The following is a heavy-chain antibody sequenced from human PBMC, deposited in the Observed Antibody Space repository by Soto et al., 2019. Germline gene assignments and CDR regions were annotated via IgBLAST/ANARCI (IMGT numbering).Heavy chain of an antibody. V-gene: IGHV1-46*01. CDR2: T. D-gene: IGHD5-12*01. Sequence: TNYAQRFQGRVTMTRDTSTSTVSMELSSLRSEDSAVYYCARESLRIVAGTLDYWGQGTLVTVSS. J-gene: IGHJ4*02. CDR3: ARESLRIVAGTLDY.